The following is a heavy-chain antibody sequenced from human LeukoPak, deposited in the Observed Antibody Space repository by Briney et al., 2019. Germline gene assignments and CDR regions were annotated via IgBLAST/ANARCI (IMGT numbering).Heavy chain of an antibody. CDR3: ARHNQGSPDY. V-gene: IGHV3-48*01. J-gene: IGHJ4*02. CDR2: ISSSRSIM. CDR1: GFIFSYYD. Sequence: VGSLRLSCVASGFIFSYYDMDWVRQAAGKGLEWISYISSSRSIMYYADSVLGRFTVSRDNAGNTLYLQMNSLRGDDTAVYYCARHNQGSPDYWGQGTLVTVSS.